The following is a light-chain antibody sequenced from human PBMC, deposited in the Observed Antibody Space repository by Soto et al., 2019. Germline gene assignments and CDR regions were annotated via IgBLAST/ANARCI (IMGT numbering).Light chain of an antibody. CDR2: DAS. CDR3: QQYNTYPWT. CDR1: QTISSW. J-gene: IGKJ1*01. Sequence: DIQMTQSPSTLSGSVGDRVTITCRASQTISSWLAWYQQKPGKAPKLLLYDASTLQSGVPSRFSGSGSGTDFTLTISRLHPDDFATYYCQQYNTYPWTFGQGTKVDNK. V-gene: IGKV1-5*01.